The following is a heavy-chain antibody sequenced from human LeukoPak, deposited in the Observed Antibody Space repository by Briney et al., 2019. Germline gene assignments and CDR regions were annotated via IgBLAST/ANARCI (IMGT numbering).Heavy chain of an antibody. CDR2: VNPDGSST. Sequence: GGSLRLSCAASGFTFSNYWMHWVRQVPGKGLVWVSRVNPDGSSTNYADSVKGRFSISRDNAKNTLYLQMNSLRDEDTAVYYCARGYRDVWGQGTTVTVSS. CDR3: ARGYRDV. CDR1: GFTFSNYW. J-gene: IGHJ6*02. V-gene: IGHV3-74*01. D-gene: IGHD5-18*01.